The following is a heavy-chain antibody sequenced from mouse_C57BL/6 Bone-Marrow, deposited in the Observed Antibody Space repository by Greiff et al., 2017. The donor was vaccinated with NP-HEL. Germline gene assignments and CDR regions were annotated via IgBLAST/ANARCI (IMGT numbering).Heavy chain of an antibody. V-gene: IGHV1-55*01. CDR1: GYTFTSYW. Sequence: VQLQHPGAELVKPGASVKMSCKASGYTFTSYWITWVKQRPGQGLEWIGDIYPGSGSTNYNEKFKSKATLTVDTSSSTAYMQLSSLTSEDSAVYYCARWGGYWGVYAMDYWGQGTTVTVSS. CDR2: IYPGSGST. D-gene: IGHD2-3*01. J-gene: IGHJ4*01. CDR3: ARWGGYWGVYAMDY.